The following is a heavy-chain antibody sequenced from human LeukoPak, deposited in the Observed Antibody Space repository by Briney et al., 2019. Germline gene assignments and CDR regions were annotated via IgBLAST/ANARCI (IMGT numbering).Heavy chain of an antibody. Sequence: GGSLRLSCAASGFTFSSYAMSWVRQAPGKGLEWVSAISGSGGSTYYADSVKGRFTISRDNSKNTLYLQMNSLRAEDTAVYYCAKGVVPAHYYYYGMDVWGQGTTVTVSS. CDR1: GFTFSSYA. CDR3: AKGVVPAHYYYYGMDV. CDR2: ISGSGGST. D-gene: IGHD2-2*01. J-gene: IGHJ6*02. V-gene: IGHV3-23*01.